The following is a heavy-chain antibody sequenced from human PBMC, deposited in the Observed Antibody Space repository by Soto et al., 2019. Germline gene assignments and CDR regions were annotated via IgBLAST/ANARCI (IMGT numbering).Heavy chain of an antibody. CDR3: AKDDGYGGNLGLFDY. CDR1: RFTFSSYA. CDR2: ISGSGGST. V-gene: IGHV3-23*01. Sequence: EVQLLESGGGLVQPGGSLRLSCAASRFTFSSYAMSWVRQAPGKGLEWVSAISGSGGSTYYADSVKGRFTISRDNSKNTLYLQMNSLRAEDTAVYYCAKDDGYGGNLGLFDYWGQGTLVTVSS. D-gene: IGHD2-15*01. J-gene: IGHJ4*02.